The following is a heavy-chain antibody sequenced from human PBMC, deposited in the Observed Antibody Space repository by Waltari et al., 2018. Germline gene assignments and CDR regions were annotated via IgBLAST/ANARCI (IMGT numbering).Heavy chain of an antibody. J-gene: IGHJ3*02. V-gene: IGHV3-20*01. D-gene: IGHD3-3*01. CDR3: ATDISIFSLDI. Sequence: EVQLVESGGGVVRPGESLRLDCAVSGCKFDEHGMRWVRQAPGKGLEWGSGINRDGTSSGYRASVKGRFTTSSDNAKNSLYLQRNSLRAEDTVFYHCATDISIFSLDIWGRGTMVTVSS. CDR2: INRDGTSS. CDR1: GCKFDEHG.